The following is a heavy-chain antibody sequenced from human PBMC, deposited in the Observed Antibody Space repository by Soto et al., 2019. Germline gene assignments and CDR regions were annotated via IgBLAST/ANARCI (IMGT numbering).Heavy chain of an antibody. CDR2: ISYDGNNK. D-gene: IGHD2-2*01. CDR1: GFTFSGYV. J-gene: IGHJ4*02. CDR3: AKLGDPRSTSYFLDY. V-gene: IGHV3-30*18. Sequence: SLRLSFAGSGFTFSGYVLDCVRQAPSKGLEWVAVISYDGNNKYYADSVKGRFTISRDNSKNTLYLQMNSLRVEDTAVYYCAKLGDPRSTSYFLDYWGQGTLVTVSS.